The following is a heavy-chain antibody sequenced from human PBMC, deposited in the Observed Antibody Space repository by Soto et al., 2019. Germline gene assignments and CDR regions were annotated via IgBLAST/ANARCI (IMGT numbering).Heavy chain of an antibody. CDR1: GGTFSSYA. D-gene: IGHD3-3*01. Sequence: QVQLVQSGAAVNKPGSSLKVSCKASGGTFSSYAISWVRQAPGQGLEWMGGIIPIFGTANYAQKFQGRVTITEDASTSTAYMELSILGCGDTAEYSCASGFLEMATFLGGAFDIWGQGTMVTVSS. CDR2: IIPIFGTA. J-gene: IGHJ3*02. CDR3: ASGFLEMATFLGGAFDI. V-gene: IGHV1-69*01.